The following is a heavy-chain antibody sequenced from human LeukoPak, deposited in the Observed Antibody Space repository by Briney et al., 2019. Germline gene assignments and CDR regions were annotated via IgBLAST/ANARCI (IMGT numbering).Heavy chain of an antibody. CDR3: AGNVTAGFFDY. V-gene: IGHV4-38-2*01. Sequence: NPSETLSLTCAVSGSSITSDYFWGWIRQPPGKGLEWIATIYYSWGMYFNPSLKSRVTISLDASKNQFSLKMTSLTAADTAIYYCAGNVTAGFFDYWGQGILVTVSS. D-gene: IGHD1-1*01. J-gene: IGHJ4*02. CDR1: GSSITSDYF. CDR2: IYYSWGM.